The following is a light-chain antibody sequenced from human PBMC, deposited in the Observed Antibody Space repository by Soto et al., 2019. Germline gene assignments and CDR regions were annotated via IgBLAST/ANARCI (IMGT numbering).Light chain of an antibody. CDR3: SSHGN. Sequence: QSVLTQPPSASGSPGQSVTISCTGTSYDVGAFDHVSWYQQYPGKAPKLIIYEITKRPSGVPDRFSGSRSGNTASLTVSGLKAGDEGEYSXSSHGNIG. CDR2: EIT. CDR1: SYDVGAFDH. V-gene: IGLV2-8*01. J-gene: IGLJ6*01.